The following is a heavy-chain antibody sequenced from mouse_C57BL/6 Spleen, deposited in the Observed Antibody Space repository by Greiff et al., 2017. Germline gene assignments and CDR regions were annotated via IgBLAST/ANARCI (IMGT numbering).Heavy chain of an antibody. CDR2: IRSKSNNYAT. V-gene: IGHV10-1*01. Sequence: EVQLQESGGGLVQPKGSLKLSCAASGFSFNTYAMNWVRQAPGKGLEWVARIRSKSNNYATYYADSVKDRFTISRDDSESMLYLQMNNLKTEDTAMYYCVSGGRGAMDYWGQGTSVTASS. J-gene: IGHJ4*01. CDR1: GFSFNTYA. D-gene: IGHD3-3*01. CDR3: VSGGRGAMDY.